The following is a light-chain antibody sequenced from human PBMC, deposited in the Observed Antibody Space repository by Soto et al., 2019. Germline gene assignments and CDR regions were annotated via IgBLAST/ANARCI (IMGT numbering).Light chain of an antibody. CDR1: QSISNF. CDR3: QQYGT. CDR2: GAS. Sequence: DIEMTQSPSSLSASVGDRVTITCRASQSISNFLSWYRKSPGRAPELLIYGASTLQSGVPSRFSGSGSGTEFTLTISSLQPDDFATYYCQQYGTFGQGTKVDIK. J-gene: IGKJ1*01. V-gene: IGKV1-39*01.